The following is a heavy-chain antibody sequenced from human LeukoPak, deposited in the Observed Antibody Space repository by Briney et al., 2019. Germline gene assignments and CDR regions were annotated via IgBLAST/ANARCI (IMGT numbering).Heavy chain of an antibody. Sequence: ASVKVSCKASGGTFSSYAISWVRQAPGQGLEWMGRIIPILGIANYAQKFQGRVTITADKSTSTAYMELSSLRSEDTAVYYCAVSWTPVGFSYAFDIWGQGTMVTVSS. J-gene: IGHJ3*02. D-gene: IGHD3/OR15-3a*01. CDR1: GGTFSSYA. V-gene: IGHV1-69*04. CDR2: IIPILGIA. CDR3: AVSWTPVGFSYAFDI.